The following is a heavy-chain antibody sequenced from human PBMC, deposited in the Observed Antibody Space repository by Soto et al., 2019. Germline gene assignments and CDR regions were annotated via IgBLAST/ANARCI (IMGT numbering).Heavy chain of an antibody. CDR3: ARHLGGYSYGSEFDY. V-gene: IGHV4-39*01. Sequence: SETLSLTCTVSGGSTSSSSYYWGWIRQPPGKGLEWIGSIYYSGSTYYNPSLKSRVTISVDTSKNQFSLKLSSVTAADTAVYYCARHLGGYSYGSEFDYWGQGTLVTVSS. CDR2: IYYSGST. CDR1: GGSTSSSSYY. D-gene: IGHD5-18*01. J-gene: IGHJ4*02.